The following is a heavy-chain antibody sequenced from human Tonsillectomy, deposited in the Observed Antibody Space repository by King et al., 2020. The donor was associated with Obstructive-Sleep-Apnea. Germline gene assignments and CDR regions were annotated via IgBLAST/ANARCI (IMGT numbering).Heavy chain of an antibody. D-gene: IGHD3/OR15-3a*01. CDR3: ARVRGTGNY. Sequence: VQLVESGGGLVQPGGSLRLSCAASGFTLSSYSMNWVRQAPGKGLEWVSYISSSSNTIYYADSVKGRFTISRDNAKNSLYLQMNSLRAEDTAVYYCARVRGTGNYWGQGTLVTVSS. V-gene: IGHV3-48*04. CDR1: GFTLSSYS. J-gene: IGHJ4*02. CDR2: ISSSSNTI.